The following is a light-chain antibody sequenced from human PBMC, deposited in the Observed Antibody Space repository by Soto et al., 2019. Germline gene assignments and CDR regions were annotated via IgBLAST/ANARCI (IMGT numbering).Light chain of an antibody. V-gene: IGKV3D-15*01. CDR2: GAS. Sequence: TNSACTLSFPTGERATLSCRASQSVSSNLAWYQQKPGQAPRLLIYGASTRATGIPARFSGSGSGTEFTLTISSLQSEDFAVYYCQQYNNWPPTVGQGARLE. CDR1: QSVSSN. CDR3: QQYNNWPPT. J-gene: IGKJ5*01.